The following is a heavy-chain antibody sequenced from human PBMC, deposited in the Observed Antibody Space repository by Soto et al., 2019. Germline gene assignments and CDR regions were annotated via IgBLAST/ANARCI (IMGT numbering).Heavy chain of an antibody. D-gene: IGHD2-15*01. CDR2: IWYDGSNK. V-gene: IGHV3-33*01. CDR3: ARLGGGDIVVVVAAKLDAFDI. CDR1: GFTFSSYG. Sequence: QVQLVESGGGVVQPGRSLRLSCAASGFTFSSYGMHWVRQAPGKGLEWVAVIWYDGSNKYYADSVKGRFTISRDNSKNTLYLQMNSVRAEDTAVYYCARLGGGDIVVVVAAKLDAFDIWGQGTMVTVSS. J-gene: IGHJ3*02.